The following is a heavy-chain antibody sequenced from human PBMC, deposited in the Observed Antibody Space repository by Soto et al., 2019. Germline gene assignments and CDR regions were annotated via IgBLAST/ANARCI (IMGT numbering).Heavy chain of an antibody. J-gene: IGHJ3*02. V-gene: IGHV3-23*01. D-gene: IGHD3-10*01. CDR2: ISGSGGST. CDR1: GFTFSSYA. CDR3: AKVRYGSGRSYDAFDI. Sequence: GGSLRLSCAASGFTFSSYAMSWVRQAPGKGLEWVSAISGSGGSTYYADSVKGRFTISRDNSKNTLYLQMNSLRAEDTAVYYCAKVRYGSGRSYDAFDIWGQGTMVTVSS.